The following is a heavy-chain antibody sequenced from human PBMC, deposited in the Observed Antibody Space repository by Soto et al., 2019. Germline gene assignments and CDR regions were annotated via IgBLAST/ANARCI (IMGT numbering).Heavy chain of an antibody. V-gene: IGHV3-21*01. CDR3: ARDLAIVVVPAAISSDYGMDV. CDR1: GFTFSSYS. D-gene: IGHD2-2*02. CDR2: ISSSSSYI. Sequence: GGSLRLSCAASGFTFSSYSMNWVRQAPGKGLEWVSSISSSSSYIYYADSVKGRFTISRDNAKNSLYLQMNSLRAEDTAVYYCARDLAIVVVPAAISSDYGMDVWGQGTTVTVS. J-gene: IGHJ6*02.